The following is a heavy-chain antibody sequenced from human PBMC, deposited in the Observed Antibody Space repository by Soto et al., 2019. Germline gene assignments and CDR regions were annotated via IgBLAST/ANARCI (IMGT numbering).Heavy chain of an antibody. J-gene: IGHJ6*02. V-gene: IGHV3-23*01. CDR1: GFTFSSCA. CDR3: AKGRSYYYYYGVDV. Sequence: GGSLRLSCAASGFTFSSCAMGWVRQAPGTGLEWVSDIIDSGASTYYADSVKGRFTISRDNSKSTLYLQMNSLRAEDTALYYCAKGRSYYYYYGVDVWGQGTTVTVS. CDR2: IIDSGAST.